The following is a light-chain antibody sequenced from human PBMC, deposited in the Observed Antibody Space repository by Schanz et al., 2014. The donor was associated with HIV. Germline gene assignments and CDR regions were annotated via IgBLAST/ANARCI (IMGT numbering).Light chain of an antibody. J-gene: IGKJ2*01. CDR1: TLFSLW. V-gene: IGKV1-5*03. Sequence: DIQMTQSPSTLSASVGDRVTITCRSTTLFSLWLAWYQQPPGTAPNLLIYQASKLASGVPSRFRGGGSGTEFTLTISSLQPDDSATYYCQQYKTSSTSSPYTFGQGTRVEI. CDR3: QQYKTSSTSSPYT. CDR2: QAS.